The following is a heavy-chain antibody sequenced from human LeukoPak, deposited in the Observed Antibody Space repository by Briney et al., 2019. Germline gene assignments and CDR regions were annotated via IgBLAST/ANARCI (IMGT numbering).Heavy chain of an antibody. Sequence: SETLSLTCTVSGGSISSGDYYWSWIRQPPGKGLEWIGYIYYSGSTYYNPSLKSRVTISVDTSKNQFSLKLSSVTAADTAVYYCARDPGRGVGYCSGGSCYVIDIWGQGTMVTVSS. V-gene: IGHV4-30-4*01. CDR2: IYYSGST. CDR3: ARDPGRGVGYCSGGSCYVIDI. J-gene: IGHJ3*02. D-gene: IGHD2-15*01. CDR1: GGSISSGDYY.